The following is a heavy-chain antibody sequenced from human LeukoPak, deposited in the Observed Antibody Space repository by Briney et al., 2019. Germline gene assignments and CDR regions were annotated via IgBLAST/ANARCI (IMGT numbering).Heavy chain of an antibody. J-gene: IGHJ4*02. CDR2: ISSSSSTI. V-gene: IGHV3-48*01. CDR3: ARAAPDPPALSFDY. CDR1: GFTFSSYS. D-gene: IGHD3-16*01. Sequence: GGSLRLSCAASGFTFSSYSMNWVRQAPGKGLEWVSYISSSSSTIYYADSVKGRFTISRDNAKNSLYLQMNSLRAEDTAVYYCARAAPDPPALSFDYWGQGTLVTVSS.